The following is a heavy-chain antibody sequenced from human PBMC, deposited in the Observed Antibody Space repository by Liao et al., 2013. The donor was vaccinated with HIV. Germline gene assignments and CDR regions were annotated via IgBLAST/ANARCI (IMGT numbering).Heavy chain of an antibody. CDR1: GGSISNYQ. Sequence: QVQLQESGPGLVKPSETLTLTCSVSGGSISNYQWNWIRQPAGKGLEWIGRIYGSGSTDYNPSLKSRVAMSLDTSDNHFSLTLRSATAADTAVYYCARAGGRYAGFDIWGQGTMVTVSS. V-gene: IGHV4-4*07. CDR2: IYGSGST. J-gene: IGHJ3*02. CDR3: ARAGGRYAGFDI. D-gene: IGHD3-16*01.